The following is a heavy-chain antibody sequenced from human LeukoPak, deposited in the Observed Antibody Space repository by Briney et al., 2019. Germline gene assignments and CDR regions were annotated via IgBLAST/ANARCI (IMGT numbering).Heavy chain of an antibody. CDR1: GGSFSGYY. V-gene: IGHV4-34*01. CDR2: INHSGST. Sequence: SKTLSLTCAVYGGSFSGYYWSWIRQPPGKGLEWIGEINHSGSTNYNPSLKSRVTISVDTSKNQFSLKLSSVTAADTAVYYCARGDTAMVDDFDYWGQGTLVTVSS. CDR3: ARGDTAMVDDFDY. J-gene: IGHJ4*02. D-gene: IGHD5-18*01.